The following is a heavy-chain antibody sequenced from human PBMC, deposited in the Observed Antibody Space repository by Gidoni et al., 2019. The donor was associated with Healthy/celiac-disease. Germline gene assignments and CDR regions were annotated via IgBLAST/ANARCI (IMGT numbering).Heavy chain of an antibody. CDR2: ISGSGGST. CDR1: GFTFSSYA. D-gene: IGHD1-26*01. J-gene: IGHJ3*02. CDR3: AKDSVPESYFSVDAFDI. V-gene: IGHV3-23*01. Sequence: EVQLLESGGGLVQPGGSLRLSCAASGFTFSSYAMSWVRQAPGKGLEWVSAISGSGGSTYYADSVKGRFTISRDNSKNTLYLQMNSLRAEDTAVYYCAKDSVPESYFSVDAFDIWGQGTMVTVSS.